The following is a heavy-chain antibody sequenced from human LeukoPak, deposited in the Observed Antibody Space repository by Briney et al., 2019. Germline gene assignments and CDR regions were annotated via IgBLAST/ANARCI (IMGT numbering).Heavy chain of an antibody. V-gene: IGHV4-59*12. Sequence: KPSETLSLTCTVSGGSISSYYWSWIRQPPGKGLEWIGYIYYSGSTNYNPSLKSRVTISVDTSKNQFSLKLSSVTAADTAVYYCARDRGIGRGYYYYGMDVWGQGTTVTVS. CDR3: ARDRGIGRGYYYYGMDV. J-gene: IGHJ6*02. D-gene: IGHD6-13*01. CDR1: GGSISSYY. CDR2: IYYSGST.